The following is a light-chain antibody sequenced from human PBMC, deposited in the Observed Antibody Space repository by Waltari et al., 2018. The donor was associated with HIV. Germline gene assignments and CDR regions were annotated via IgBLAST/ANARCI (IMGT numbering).Light chain of an antibody. CDR2: DAS. Sequence: EIVMTQSPATLSVSPGERATLSCRASQSLSSNLAWYQQKPGQPPRLLIYDASTRATGIPARFSGSGSGTEFTLTISSLQSEDFALYYCQQYDNGYTFGQGTKLEIK. J-gene: IGKJ2*01. CDR3: QQYDNGYT. V-gene: IGKV3-15*01. CDR1: QSLSSN.